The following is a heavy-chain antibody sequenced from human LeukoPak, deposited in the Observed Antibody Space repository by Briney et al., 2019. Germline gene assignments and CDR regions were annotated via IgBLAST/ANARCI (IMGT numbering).Heavy chain of an antibody. CDR1: GVSISDHY. CDR2: FYNSGYFDNSGGT. J-gene: IGHJ6*03. D-gene: IGHD4-11*01. CDR3: ARGFNDYNNDVYFYYMDI. V-gene: IGHV4-59*11. Sequence: SETLSLTCTVSGVSISDHYWSRIRQSPGKGLEWIGYFYNSGYFDNSGGTNYNPSLKSRVTISGDTSKNQFSLKLTSVTAADTAVYYCARGFNDYNNDVYFYYMDIWGKGTTVTVSS.